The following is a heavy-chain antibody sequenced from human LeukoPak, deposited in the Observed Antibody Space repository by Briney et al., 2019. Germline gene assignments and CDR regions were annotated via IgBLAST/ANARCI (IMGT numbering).Heavy chain of an antibody. CDR1: GGYIGNYY. CDR2: INYSGST. V-gene: IGHV4-59*08. J-gene: IGHJ3*01. CDR3: ARALGSKNAFDV. Sequence: PSETLSLTCSVSGGYIGNYYWNWIRQFPGKGLQWIGFINYSGSTNYNPSLKSRVSMSVDTSRNQLSLKLSSVTAADTAVYYCARALGSKNAFDVWGQGTAVTVSS. D-gene: IGHD4-11*01.